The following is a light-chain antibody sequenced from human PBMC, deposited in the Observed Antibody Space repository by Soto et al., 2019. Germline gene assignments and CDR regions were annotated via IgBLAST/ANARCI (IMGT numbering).Light chain of an antibody. V-gene: IGKV1-5*01. CDR3: QQYNSYSPWT. CDR2: DAS. J-gene: IGKJ1*01. CDR1: QSVSGW. Sequence: DIQMTQSPSTLSASVGDTVTVTCRASQSVSGWLAWYQQKPGEAPKLLIYDASSLESGVPSRFSGSGSGTEFILTISSLQPDDFATYYCQQYNSYSPWTFGQGTKVDIK.